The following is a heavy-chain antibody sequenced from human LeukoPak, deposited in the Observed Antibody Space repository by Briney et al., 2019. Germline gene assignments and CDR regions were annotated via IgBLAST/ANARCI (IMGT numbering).Heavy chain of an antibody. D-gene: IGHD5-18*01. CDR3: AKDGYSYGPYTYFDY. CDR1: GFTFSSYA. J-gene: IGHJ4*02. Sequence: GGSLRLSCAASGFTFSSYAMSWVRQAPGKGLEWVSAIRGSGGSTYYADSVKGRFTISRNNSKNTLYLQMNSLRAEDTAVYYCAKDGYSYGPYTYFDYWGQGTLVTVSS. CDR2: IRGSGGST. V-gene: IGHV3-23*01.